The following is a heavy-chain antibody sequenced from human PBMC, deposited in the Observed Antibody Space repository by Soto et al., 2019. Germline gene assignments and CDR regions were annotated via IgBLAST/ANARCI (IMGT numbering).Heavy chain of an antibody. V-gene: IGHV1-69*13. Sequence: GASVKVSCKTSGGTFGSYAISWVRQAPGQGLEWMGGIIPIFSTPNYAQKFQGRVTITADESTSTAYMELSSLRSEDTAVYYCARDSNGGMDVWGQGTTVTVSS. J-gene: IGHJ6*02. CDR2: IIPIFSTP. CDR3: ARDSNGGMDV. CDR1: GGTFGSYA.